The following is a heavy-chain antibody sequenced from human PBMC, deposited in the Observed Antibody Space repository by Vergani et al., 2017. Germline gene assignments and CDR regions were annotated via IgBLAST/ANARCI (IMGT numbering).Heavy chain of an antibody. CDR1: GGSFSTGGQS. CDR3: ARDGGEYDKDALDV. Sequence: QVQLQESGPGLVKPSQTLSLTCTVSGGSFSTGGQSWTWLRQSAGKGLDWIGRIYTSGATNSNPSLRSRAFMSVDASQKPFSLKFTSVTAADTAVYYCARDGGEYDKDALDVWGQGTKVTVTS. CDR2: IYTSGAT. J-gene: IGHJ3*01. D-gene: IGHD2-21*01. V-gene: IGHV4-61*02.